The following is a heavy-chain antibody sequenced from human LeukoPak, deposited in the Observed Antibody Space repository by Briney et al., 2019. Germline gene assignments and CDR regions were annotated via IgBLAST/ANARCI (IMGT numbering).Heavy chain of an antibody. CDR1: GFTFSPYW. Sequence: GGSLRLSSAASGFTFSPYWMHWVRQAPGKGLVWVSRISPDGSVTNYADSVKGRFTISRDNTKNTLYLQMSSPRAEDMAVYYCARGSRGSIYGNFDYWGLGTLVTVSS. CDR2: ISPDGSVT. CDR3: ARGSRGSIYGNFDY. D-gene: IGHD5-18*01. V-gene: IGHV3-74*01. J-gene: IGHJ4*02.